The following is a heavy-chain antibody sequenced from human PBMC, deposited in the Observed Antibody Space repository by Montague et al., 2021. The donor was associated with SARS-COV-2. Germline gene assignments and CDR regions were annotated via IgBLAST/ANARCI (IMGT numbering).Heavy chain of an antibody. CDR1: DGSINTDTYF. D-gene: IGHD2-21*01. V-gene: IGHV4-61*02. CDR3: ARGAKYSGFYHPFED. CDR2: IWTSGTT. J-gene: IGHJ4*02. Sequence: TLSLTCTVSDGSINTDTYFWSWIRQPAGKGLEWIGRIWTSGTTKYNPTLKSRVTMSMDTSKKQFSLNVTSVTAADTAVYYCARGAKYSGFYHPFEDWGQGALVTVSP.